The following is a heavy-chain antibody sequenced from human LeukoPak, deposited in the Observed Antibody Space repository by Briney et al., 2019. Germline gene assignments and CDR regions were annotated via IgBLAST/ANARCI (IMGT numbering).Heavy chain of an antibody. CDR3: AKDAARVDYYYYGMDV. CDR1: GFTFSSYA. Sequence: PGGSLRLSCAASGFTFSSYAMNWVRQAPGKGLEWVSAISGSGGSTYYADSVKGRFTISRDNSKNTLYLQMNSLRAEDTAVYYCAKDAARVDYYYYGMDVWGQGTTVTVSS. D-gene: IGHD6-13*01. CDR2: ISGSGGST. J-gene: IGHJ6*02. V-gene: IGHV3-23*01.